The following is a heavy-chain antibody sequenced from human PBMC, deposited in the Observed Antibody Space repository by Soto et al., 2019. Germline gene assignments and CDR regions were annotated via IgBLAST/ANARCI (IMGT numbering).Heavy chain of an antibody. V-gene: IGHV3-7*01. J-gene: IGHJ4*02. Sequence: EVRLVDSGGGLVQPWGSLRLSCAASSFTFSIYWIAWVRQAPGKGLEWLVNIKPDGGEKYYVDSVRGRFTISRDNAKNSLYLQMNSLGTEDTAVDRSVRDAGRGGDFDYWGQGTLVTVSS. CDR2: IKPDGGEK. CDR3: VRDAGRGGDFDY. CDR1: SFTFSIYW. D-gene: IGHD3-16*01.